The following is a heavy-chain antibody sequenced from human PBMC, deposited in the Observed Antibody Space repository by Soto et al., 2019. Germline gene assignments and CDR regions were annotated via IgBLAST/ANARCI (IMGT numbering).Heavy chain of an antibody. V-gene: IGHV4-59*08. D-gene: IGHD3-22*01. Sequence: PSETLSLTYTVSGGSISSYYWSWIRQPPGKGLEWIGYIYYTGTTTYNPSIKSRVTISVDSSKNQFSLNLTSVSAADTAVYYCARLGGFYQSLDSWGQGTLVTVSS. CDR3: ARLGGFYQSLDS. CDR2: IYYTGTT. J-gene: IGHJ5*01. CDR1: GGSISSYY.